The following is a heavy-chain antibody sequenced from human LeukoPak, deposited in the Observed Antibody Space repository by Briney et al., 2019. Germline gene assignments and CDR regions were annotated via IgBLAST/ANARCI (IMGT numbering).Heavy chain of an antibody. D-gene: IGHD1-26*01. CDR1: GYIFTNYW. CDR3: ARLLVGATNGNVDS. V-gene: IGHV5-51*01. Sequence: AGESLKISFQGSGYIFTNYWIGWVRQMPGKGLEWMGIIYPADSDTEYSPSFQGQVTISADKSINTAYLQWSSLRASDTARYYCARLLVGATNGNVDSWGQGTLVTVSS. J-gene: IGHJ4*02. CDR2: IYPADSDT.